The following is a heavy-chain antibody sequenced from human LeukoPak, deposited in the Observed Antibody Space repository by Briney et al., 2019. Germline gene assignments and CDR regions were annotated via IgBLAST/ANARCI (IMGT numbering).Heavy chain of an antibody. Sequence: GGSLRLSCAASGFTFSSYAMHWVRQAPGKGLEWVAVISCDGSNKYYADSVKGRFTISRDNSKNTLYLQMNSLRAEDTAVYYCARDGGRFVLHSSRLDYWGQGTLVTVSS. V-gene: IGHV3-30-3*01. CDR3: ARDGGRFVLHSSRLDY. CDR2: ISCDGSNK. J-gene: IGHJ4*02. CDR1: GFTFSSYA. D-gene: IGHD6-13*01.